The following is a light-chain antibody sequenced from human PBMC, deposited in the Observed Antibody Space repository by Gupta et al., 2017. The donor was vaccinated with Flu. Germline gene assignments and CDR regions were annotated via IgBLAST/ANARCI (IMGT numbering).Light chain of an antibody. CDR2: DVS. V-gene: IGLV2-11*01. Sequence: QSAATQPRPVAGSPGQAVTIYCTGTSSDVGGYNYVSWYQQHPGQAPKLMVYDVSKRPSGVPDRFSGSKSGNTASLTISGLQAEDEADYYCCSYASSYTSVVFGGGTKLTVL. CDR3: CSYASSYTSVV. CDR1: SSDVGGYNY. J-gene: IGLJ2*01.